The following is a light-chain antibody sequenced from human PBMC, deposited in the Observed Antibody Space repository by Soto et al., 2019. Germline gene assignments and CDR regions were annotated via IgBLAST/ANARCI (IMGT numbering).Light chain of an antibody. V-gene: IGKV1-6*01. J-gene: IGKJ1*01. CDR2: GAF. CDR3: LHDHKYPWT. CDR1: QVIRND. Sequence: AIQMTQSPSSLSASVGDRVTITCRASQVIRNDLGWYQQKPGKAPKLLIYGAFNLQSGVPSRFSGSGSGTDFTLTITSLQPEDFATYYWLHDHKYPWTFGQGTKVDIK.